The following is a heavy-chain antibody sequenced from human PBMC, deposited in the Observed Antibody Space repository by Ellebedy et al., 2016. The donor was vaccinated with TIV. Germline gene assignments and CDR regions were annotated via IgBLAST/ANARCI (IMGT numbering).Heavy chain of an antibody. J-gene: IGHJ4*02. Sequence: AASVKVSCKVFGYILTEVSMHWVRQAPGKGLEWMGGFDPQDGETLYAQKFQGRVTMTEDTSADTAYMELSSLRSEDTAVYYSAIGSAWLHMFDYWGQGTLVTVSS. CDR1: GYILTEVS. D-gene: IGHD5-24*01. V-gene: IGHV1-24*01. CDR3: AIGSAWLHMFDY. CDR2: FDPQDGET.